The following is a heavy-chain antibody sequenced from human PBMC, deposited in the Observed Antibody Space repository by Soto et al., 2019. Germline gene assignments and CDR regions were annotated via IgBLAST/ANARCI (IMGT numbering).Heavy chain of an antibody. CDR3: ARVTPQSIGSSWHYYYYGMDV. V-gene: IGHV3-30-3*01. CDR1: GFTFSRYA. J-gene: IGHJ6*02. D-gene: IGHD6-13*01. CDR2: ISYDGSNK. Sequence: QVQLVESGGGVVQPGRSLRLSCAASGFTFSRYAMHWVRQAPGKGLEWVAVISYDGSNKYYADSVKGRFTISRDNSKNTLYLQMNSLRAEDTAVYYWARVTPQSIGSSWHYYYYGMDVWGQGTTVTVSS.